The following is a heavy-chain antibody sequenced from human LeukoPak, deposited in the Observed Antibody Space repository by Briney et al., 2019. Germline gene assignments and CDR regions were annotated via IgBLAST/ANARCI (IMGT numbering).Heavy chain of an antibody. CDR3: ARGNWIYVGFDY. V-gene: IGHV3-23*01. Sequence: GGSLRLSCAASGFTFSSYGMSWVRQAPGKGLEWVSAISGSGGSTYYADSVKGRFTISRDNSKNTLYLQMNSLRAEDRAVYYCARGNWIYVGFDYWGEGTLVTVSS. D-gene: IGHD1-7*01. J-gene: IGHJ4*02. CDR2: ISGSGGST. CDR1: GFTFSSYG.